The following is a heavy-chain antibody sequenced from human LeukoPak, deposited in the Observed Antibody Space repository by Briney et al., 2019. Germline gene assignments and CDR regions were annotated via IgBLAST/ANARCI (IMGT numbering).Heavy chain of an antibody. CDR1: GFTFSSYA. Sequence: PGGSLRLSCAASGFTFSSYAMHWVRQAPGKGLEWVAVISYDGSNKYYADSVKGRFTISRDNSKNTLYLQMNSLRAEDTAVYYCARDVGGSSWYYFDYWGQGTLVTVSS. D-gene: IGHD6-13*01. V-gene: IGHV3-30-3*01. CDR3: ARDVGGSSWYYFDY. CDR2: ISYDGSNK. J-gene: IGHJ4*02.